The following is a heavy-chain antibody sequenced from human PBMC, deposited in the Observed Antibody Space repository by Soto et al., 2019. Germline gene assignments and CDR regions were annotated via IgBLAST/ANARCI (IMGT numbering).Heavy chain of an antibody. CDR2: ISYDGSNK. CDR3: ARDGSYGNFDY. Sequence: QVQLVESGGGVVQPGRSLRLSCAASGFTFSSYAMHWVRQAPGKGLEWVAVISYDGSNKYYADSVKGRFTISRDNSKNTLYLQMNSLRAEDPAVYYCARDGSYGNFDYWGQGTLVTVSS. CDR1: GFTFSSYA. J-gene: IGHJ4*02. V-gene: IGHV3-30-3*01. D-gene: IGHD5-18*01.